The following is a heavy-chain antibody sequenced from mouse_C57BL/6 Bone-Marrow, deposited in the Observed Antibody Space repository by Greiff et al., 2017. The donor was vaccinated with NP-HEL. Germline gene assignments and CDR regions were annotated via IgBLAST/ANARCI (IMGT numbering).Heavy chain of an antibody. CDR2: ISSGGSYT. J-gene: IGHJ3*01. Sequence: EVHLVESGGDLVKPGGSLKLSCAASGFTFSSYGMSWVRQTPDKRLEWVATISSGGSYTYYPDSVKGRFTISRDNAKNTLYLQMSSLKSEDTAMYYCARRGLFAYWGQGTLVTVSA. V-gene: IGHV5-6*01. CDR1: GFTFSSYG. CDR3: ARRGLFAY.